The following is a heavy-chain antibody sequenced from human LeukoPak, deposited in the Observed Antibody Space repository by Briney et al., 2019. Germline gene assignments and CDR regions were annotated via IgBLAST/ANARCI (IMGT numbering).Heavy chain of an antibody. V-gene: IGHV3-66*01. CDR2: IYTNGDT. Sequence: GGSLRLSCAASGLTVTNNYWNWVRQPPGKGPEWISLIYTNGDTQYANSVKGRFTFSRDNSNNTLYLQMNSLRAEDTAIYYCVYGDYPLNYWGQGTLVSVSS. J-gene: IGHJ4*02. CDR1: GLTVTNNY. CDR3: VYGDYPLNY. D-gene: IGHD4-17*01.